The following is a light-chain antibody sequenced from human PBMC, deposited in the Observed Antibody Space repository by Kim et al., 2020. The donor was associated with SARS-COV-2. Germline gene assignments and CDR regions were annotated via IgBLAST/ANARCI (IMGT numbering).Light chain of an antibody. CDR3: GSYTSTSTLVV. CDR1: SSDVGGYNF. CDR2: DVS. V-gene: IGLV2-14*03. Sequence: QSFTISCTGTSSDVGGYNFVSCYQQHPGKASKLMIYDVSNRPSGVSNRFSGSTSGNTASLTISGLQAEDEADYYCGSYTSTSTLVVFGGGTQLTVL. J-gene: IGLJ2*01.